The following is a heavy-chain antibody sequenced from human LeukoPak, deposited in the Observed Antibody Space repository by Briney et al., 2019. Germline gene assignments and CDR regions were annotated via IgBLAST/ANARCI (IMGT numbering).Heavy chain of an antibody. CDR1: GFTFSDYY. CDR2: TSSSGSTI. Sequence: KPGGSLRLSCAASGFTFSDYYMSWIRQAPGKGLEWVSYTSSSGSTIYYADSVKGRFTISRDNAKNSLYLQMNSLRAEDTAVYYCASYGYNWNYAFYYYYGMDVWGQGTTVTVSS. D-gene: IGHD1-7*01. CDR3: ASYGYNWNYAFYYYYGMDV. V-gene: IGHV3-11*01. J-gene: IGHJ6*02.